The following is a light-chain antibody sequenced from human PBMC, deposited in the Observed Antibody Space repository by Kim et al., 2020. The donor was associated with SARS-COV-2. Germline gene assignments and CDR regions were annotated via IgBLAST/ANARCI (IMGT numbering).Light chain of an antibody. J-gene: IGKJ4*01. Sequence: SPGERATRSCRASQSVSSNLAWYQQKPGQAPRLLIYCASTRATGIPARFSGSGSGTEFTLTISSLQSEDFAVYYCQQYNNWPPLTFGGGTKVDIK. CDR1: QSVSSN. CDR3: QQYNNWPPLT. V-gene: IGKV3-15*01. CDR2: CAS.